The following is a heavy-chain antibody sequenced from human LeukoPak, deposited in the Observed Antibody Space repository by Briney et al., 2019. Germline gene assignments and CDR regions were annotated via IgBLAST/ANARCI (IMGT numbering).Heavy chain of an antibody. Sequence: ASETLSLTCAVYGGSFSGYYWSWIRQPPGKGLEWIGEINHSGSTNYNPSLKSRVTISVDTSKNQFSLKLSSVTAADTAVYYCARQGGRGYYDSSGHPDYWGQGTLVTVSS. V-gene: IGHV4-34*01. CDR3: ARQGGRGYYDSSGHPDY. J-gene: IGHJ4*02. CDR1: GGSFSGYY. CDR2: INHSGST. D-gene: IGHD3-22*01.